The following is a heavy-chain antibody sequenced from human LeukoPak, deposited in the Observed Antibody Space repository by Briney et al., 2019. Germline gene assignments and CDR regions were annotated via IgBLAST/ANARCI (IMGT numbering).Heavy chain of an antibody. V-gene: IGHV1-18*01. J-gene: IGHJ4*02. Sequence: ASVKVSCKASGYTFTSYGISWVRQAPGQGLEWMGWISAYNGNTNYAQKLQGRVTMTTDTSTSTAYMELRSLRSDDTAVYYCASHPYAPLVPDYWGQGTLVTVSS. CDR1: GYTFTSYG. D-gene: IGHD2-2*01. CDR3: ASHPYAPLVPDY. CDR2: ISAYNGNT.